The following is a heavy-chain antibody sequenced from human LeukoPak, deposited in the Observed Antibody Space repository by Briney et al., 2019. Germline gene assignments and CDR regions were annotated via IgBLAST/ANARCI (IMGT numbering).Heavy chain of an antibody. D-gene: IGHD2-2*01. CDR3: AREENAVFDY. V-gene: IGHV4-59*01. Sequence: PSETLSLTCTASGGSISSYYWSWIRQPPGKGLEWIGYIYYSGSTNYNPSLKSRVTISVGTSKNQFSLKLSSVTAADTAVYYCAREENAVFDYWGQGTLVTVSS. CDR1: GGSISSYY. J-gene: IGHJ4*02. CDR2: IYYSGST.